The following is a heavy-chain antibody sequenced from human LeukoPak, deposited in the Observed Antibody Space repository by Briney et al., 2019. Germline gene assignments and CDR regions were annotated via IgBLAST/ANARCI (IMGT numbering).Heavy chain of an antibody. Sequence: SEALSLTCADYCGYFCGSYWSWIRQPPGEGVLWIGGSIHSGSTNHHPSLKSRVTISVDTSKNPFSLKLSSVISADTAVYYCARERRYCSSTSCYRSVFAYWGQGTLVTVSS. D-gene: IGHD2-2*02. CDR2: SIHSGST. CDR3: ARERRYCSSTSCYRSVFAY. V-gene: IGHV4-34*12. CDR1: CGYFCGSY. J-gene: IGHJ4*02.